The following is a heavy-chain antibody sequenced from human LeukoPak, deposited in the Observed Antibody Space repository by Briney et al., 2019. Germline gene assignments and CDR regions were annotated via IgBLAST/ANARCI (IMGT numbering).Heavy chain of an antibody. CDR3: ARELTFGGGRGYFDY. Sequence: QPGRSLRLSCTASGFTFSSYAIHWVRQAPGKGLEWVAIISSDGSNTYYADSVKGRFTISRDNSKNTLYLQMNSLRAEDTAVYYCARELTFGGGRGYFDYWGQGTLVTVSS. V-gene: IGHV3-30-3*01. CDR1: GFTFSSYA. CDR2: ISSDGSNT. D-gene: IGHD3-16*01. J-gene: IGHJ4*02.